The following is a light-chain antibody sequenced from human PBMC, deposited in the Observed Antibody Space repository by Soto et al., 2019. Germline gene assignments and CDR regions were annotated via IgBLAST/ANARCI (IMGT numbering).Light chain of an antibody. Sequence: DLVMTHSRDSVSVYMGERATINCKSSQSVLYSSNNKNYLAWYQQNPGQPPKLLIYWASTRESGVPDRFSGSGSGTDFTLTISSLQAEDVAVYYCQQYYSTPRTFAQGTRLEIK. CDR1: QSVLYSSNNKNY. CDR3: QQYYSTPRT. V-gene: IGKV4-1*01. CDR2: WAS. J-gene: IGKJ5*01.